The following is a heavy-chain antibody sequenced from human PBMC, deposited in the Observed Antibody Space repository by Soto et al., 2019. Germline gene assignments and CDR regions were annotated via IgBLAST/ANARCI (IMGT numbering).Heavy chain of an antibody. Sequence: PGGSLRLSCAASGFTFDDYAMHWVRQAPGKGLEWVSGISWNSGSIGYADSVKGRFTISRDNAKNSLYLQMNSLRAEDTALYYCAKDISLDYYYGMDVWGQGTTVTVSS. D-gene: IGHD3-16*02. CDR3: AKDISLDYYYGMDV. V-gene: IGHV3-9*01. J-gene: IGHJ6*02. CDR2: ISWNSGSI. CDR1: GFTFDDYA.